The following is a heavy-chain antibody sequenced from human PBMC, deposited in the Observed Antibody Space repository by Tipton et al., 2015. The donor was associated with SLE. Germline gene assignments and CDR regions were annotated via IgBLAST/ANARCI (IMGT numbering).Heavy chain of an antibody. CDR2: INHGGST. Sequence: TLSLTCSIYGGSFGGYYWSWIRQPPGKGLEWIGEINHGGSTNYNPSLKSRVTISVDTSKNQFFLKLSSVTAADTAVYYCAQAHLWGSYRYASDIWGQGTMVTVSS. CDR3: AQAHLWGSYRYASDI. D-gene: IGHD3-16*02. V-gene: IGHV4-34*01. J-gene: IGHJ3*02. CDR1: GGSFGGYY.